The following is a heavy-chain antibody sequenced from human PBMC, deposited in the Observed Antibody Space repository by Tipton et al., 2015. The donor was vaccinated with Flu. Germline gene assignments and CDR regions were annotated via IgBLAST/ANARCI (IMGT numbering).Heavy chain of an antibody. Sequence: GLVKPSETLSLTCTVSGYSISSGYYWGWIRQPPGKGLEWIGSVYHGGSTYYNPSLRSRVTTSVDTSKNQFSQKLSSVTAADTAVYYCARGYCSGGNCYNAFDIWGQGTMVTVSS. CDR1: GYSISSGYY. CDR3: ARGYCSGGNCYNAFDI. CDR2: VYHGGST. V-gene: IGHV4-38-2*02. D-gene: IGHD2-15*01. J-gene: IGHJ3*02.